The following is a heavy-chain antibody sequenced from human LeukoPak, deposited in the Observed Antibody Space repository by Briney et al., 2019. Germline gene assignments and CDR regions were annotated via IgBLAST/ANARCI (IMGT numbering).Heavy chain of an antibody. CDR1: GYSFTTYW. V-gene: IGHV5-51*01. J-gene: IGHJ4*02. CDR3: ARQGYSSGWTFDY. Sequence: GESLKISCKGSGYSFTTYWIGWVRQMPGKGLEWMGIIYPGDSDTRYSPSFQGQATISADKSISTAYLQWSSLKASDTAMYYCARQGYSSGWTFDYWGQGTLVTVSS. D-gene: IGHD6-19*01. CDR2: IYPGDSDT.